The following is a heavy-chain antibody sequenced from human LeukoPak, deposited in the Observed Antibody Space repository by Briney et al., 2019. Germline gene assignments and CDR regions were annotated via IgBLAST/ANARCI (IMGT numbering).Heavy chain of an antibody. CDR3: ARSTGDESDY. D-gene: IGHD7-27*01. CDR2: ITWDGSNK. V-gene: IGHV3-30*03. CDR1: GFTFRNYG. J-gene: IGHJ4*02. Sequence: GGSLRLSCAVSGFTFRNYGMHWVRQPPGKGLEWVAVITWDGSNKYYGDFVKGRFTISRDDSKNTLYLQMNSLRPEDTAVYYCARSTGDESDYWGQGTLATVSS.